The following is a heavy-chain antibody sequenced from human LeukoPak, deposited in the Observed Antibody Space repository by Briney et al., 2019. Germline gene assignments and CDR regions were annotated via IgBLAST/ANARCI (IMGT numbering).Heavy chain of an antibody. J-gene: IGHJ3*02. CDR2: MNPNSGNT. CDR1: GYTFTSYD. CDR3: AKRGYSNDDAFDI. V-gene: IGHV1-8*03. D-gene: IGHD4-11*01. Sequence: ASVKVSCKASGYTFTSYDINWVRQATGQGLEWMGWMNPNSGNTGYAQKFQGRVTITRNTSISTAYMELSSLRSEDTAVYYCAKRGYSNDDAFDIWGQGTMVTVSS.